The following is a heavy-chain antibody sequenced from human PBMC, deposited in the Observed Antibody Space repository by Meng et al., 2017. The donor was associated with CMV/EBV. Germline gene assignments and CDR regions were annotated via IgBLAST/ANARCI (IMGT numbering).Heavy chain of an antibody. V-gene: IGHV4-59*11. D-gene: IGHD1-14*01. CDR1: GVSISGHY. Sequence: SETLSLTCIVSGVSISGHYWNWMRQPPGKGLEWIGYFYNSETNYNPSLRSRVTISVDTSQNQVSLRLSSVTSADTAIYYCTRGTGPWGQGTLVTVSS. CDR3: TRGTGP. CDR2: FYNSET. J-gene: IGHJ5*02.